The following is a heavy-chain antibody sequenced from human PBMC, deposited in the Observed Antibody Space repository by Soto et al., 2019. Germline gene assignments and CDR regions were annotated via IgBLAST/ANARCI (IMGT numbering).Heavy chain of an antibody. CDR2: ISGSGGGT. V-gene: IGHV3-23*01. CDR3: AKVYGDFRYYYYYYMDV. J-gene: IGHJ6*03. CDR1: GFTFSSYA. Sequence: GGSLRLSCAASGFTFSSYAMSWVRQAPGKGLEWVSAISGSGGGTYYEDTVKGRLTISRDNSKNTLYLQMNSLRAEDTAVYYCAKVYGDFRYYYYYYMDVWGKGTTVTVSS. D-gene: IGHD4-17*01.